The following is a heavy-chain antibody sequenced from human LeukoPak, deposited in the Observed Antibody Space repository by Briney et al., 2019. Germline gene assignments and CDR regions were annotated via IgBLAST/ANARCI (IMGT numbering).Heavy chain of an antibody. J-gene: IGHJ3*02. CDR1: GGSISSYY. V-gene: IGHV4-39*01. D-gene: IGHD1-26*01. CDR2: IHYSGST. Sequence: KPSETLSLTCTVSGGSISSYYWSWIRQPPGKGLEWIGSIHYSGSTYYNPSLKSRVTISVDTSKNQFSLKLKSVTAADTAVYYCARPGVRAGAFDIWGQGTMVTVSS. CDR3: ARPGVRAGAFDI.